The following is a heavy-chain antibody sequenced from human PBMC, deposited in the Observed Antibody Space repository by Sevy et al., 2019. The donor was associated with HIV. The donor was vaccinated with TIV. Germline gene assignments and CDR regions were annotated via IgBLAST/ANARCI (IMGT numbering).Heavy chain of an antibody. D-gene: IGHD3-10*01. J-gene: IGHJ4*02. CDR3: ARGAYYYGSGSYYNGGYSDFDY. Sequence: ASVKVSCKASGYTFTGYYMHWVRQAPGQGLEWMGWINPNSGGTNYAQNFQGWVTMTRDTSISTAYMELSRLRSDDTAVYYCARGAYYYGSGSYYNGGYSDFDYWGQGTLVTVSS. CDR1: GYTFTGYY. CDR2: INPNSGGT. V-gene: IGHV1-2*04.